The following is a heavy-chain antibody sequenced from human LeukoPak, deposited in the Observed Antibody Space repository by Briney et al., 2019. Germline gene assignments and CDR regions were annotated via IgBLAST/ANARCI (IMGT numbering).Heavy chain of an antibody. Sequence: GGSLRLSCEASGFSLSSNYMNWVRQAPGMGLEWVSVLYSGGSTYYADSVKDRFIISRDNTKNTLYLQMNSLRAEDTAVYYCARGAYDSSGIFDCWGQGTLVSVCS. CDR1: GFSLSSNY. J-gene: IGHJ4*02. V-gene: IGHV3-66*01. CDR3: ARGAYDSSGIFDC. D-gene: IGHD3-22*01. CDR2: LYSGGST.